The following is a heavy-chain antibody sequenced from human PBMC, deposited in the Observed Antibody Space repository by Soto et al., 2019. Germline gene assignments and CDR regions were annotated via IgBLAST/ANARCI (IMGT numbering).Heavy chain of an antibody. CDR1: GFTFSNAW. V-gene: IGHV3-15*01. D-gene: IGHD2-8*01. CDR2: IKSKTDGGTT. CDR3: TTRGEDIVLMVYANSDHDAFDI. Sequence: GGSLRLSCAASGFTFSNAWMSWVRQAPGKGLEWVGRIKSKTDGGTTDYAAPVKGRFTISRDDSKNTLYLQMNSLKTEDTAVYYCTTRGEDIVLMVYANSDHDAFDIWGQGTMVTVSS. J-gene: IGHJ3*02.